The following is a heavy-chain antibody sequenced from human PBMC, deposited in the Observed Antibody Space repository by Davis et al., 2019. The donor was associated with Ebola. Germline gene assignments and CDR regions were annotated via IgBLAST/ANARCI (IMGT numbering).Heavy chain of an antibody. CDR2: ISSSSSYI. Sequence: GESLKISCVASGFTFSNAWMSWVRQAPGKGLEWVSSISSSSSYIYYADSVKGRFTISRDNAKNSLYLQMNSLRAEDTAVYYCARGSIAARPPTAGFDYWGQGTLVTVSS. D-gene: IGHD6-6*01. J-gene: IGHJ4*02. V-gene: IGHV3-21*01. CDR1: GFTFSNAW. CDR3: ARGSIAARPPTAGFDY.